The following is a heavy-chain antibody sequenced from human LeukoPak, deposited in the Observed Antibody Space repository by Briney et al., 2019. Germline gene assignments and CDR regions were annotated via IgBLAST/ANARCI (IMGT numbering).Heavy chain of an antibody. CDR1: GFTFSSYW. D-gene: IGHD3-22*01. Sequence: SEGSLRLSCAASGFTFSSYWMSWVRQAPGKGLEWMANIKQDGSEKYYVDSVKGRFTISRDNAKNSLYLQMNSLRAEDTAVYYCAREATLYYYDSSGYWFYYYYYMDVWGKGTTVTVSS. CDR3: AREATLYYYDSSGYWFYYYYYMDV. J-gene: IGHJ6*03. CDR2: IKQDGSEK. V-gene: IGHV3-7*01.